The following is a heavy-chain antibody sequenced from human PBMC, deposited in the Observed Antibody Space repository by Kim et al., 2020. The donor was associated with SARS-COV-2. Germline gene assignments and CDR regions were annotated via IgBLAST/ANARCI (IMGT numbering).Heavy chain of an antibody. D-gene: IGHD3-22*01. CDR2: MNPNRGNT. CDR1: GYTFTSYD. J-gene: IGHJ4*02. CDR3: ARGRKATMLVVVTTIGGYYFDS. V-gene: IGHV1-8*01. Sequence: ASVKVSCKASGYTFTSYDINWVRQATGQGLEWMGWMNPNRGNTGYAQKFQGRVTMTRNTAISTAYMELSSLRSEDTAVYYCARGRKATMLVVVTTIGGYYFDSWGPGTLVTVSA.